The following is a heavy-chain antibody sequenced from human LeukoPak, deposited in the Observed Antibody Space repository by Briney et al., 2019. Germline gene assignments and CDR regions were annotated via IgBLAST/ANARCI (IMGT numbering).Heavy chain of an antibody. D-gene: IGHD1-26*01. J-gene: IGHJ5*02. CDR2: ISGSGGNT. V-gene: IGHV3-23*01. CDR3: AKSIVGVAGFDP. Sequence: GALRLSCAASGFTFSSYAMNWVRQAPGKGLEWVSAISGSGGNTYYADSVKGRFTISRDKSKNTLYLQMNSLRADDTAVYYCAKSIVGVAGFDPWGQGTLVTVSS. CDR1: GFTFSSYA.